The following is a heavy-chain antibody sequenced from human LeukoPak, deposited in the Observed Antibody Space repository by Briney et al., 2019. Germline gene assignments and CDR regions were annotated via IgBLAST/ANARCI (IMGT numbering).Heavy chain of an antibody. V-gene: IGHV1-8*01. CDR2: MNPNSGNT. D-gene: IGHD3-3*01. CDR1: GYTFTSYD. Sequence: ASVKVSCKASGYTFTSYDINWVRQATGQGLEWMGWMNPNSGNTGYAQKFQGRVTMTRNTSISTAYMELSSLRSEDTAVYYCARSNLEWLLFNPLLGMDVWGQGTTVTVSS. J-gene: IGHJ6*02. CDR3: ARSNLEWLLFNPLLGMDV.